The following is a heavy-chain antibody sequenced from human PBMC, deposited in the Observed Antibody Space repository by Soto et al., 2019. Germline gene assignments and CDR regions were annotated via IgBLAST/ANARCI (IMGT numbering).Heavy chain of an antibody. J-gene: IGHJ6*02. CDR1: GYSFTSDW. CDR2: IYPGDSDT. D-gene: IGHD1-26*01. Sequence: GESLKISCKGSGYSFTSDWIGWVRQMPGKGLEWMGIIYPGDSDTRYSPSFQGQVTIPADKSISTAYLQWSSLKASDTAMYYCARHNSPPPSWVGATGWYYYYGMDVWGQGT. V-gene: IGHV5-51*01. CDR3: ARHNSPPPSWVGATGWYYYYGMDV.